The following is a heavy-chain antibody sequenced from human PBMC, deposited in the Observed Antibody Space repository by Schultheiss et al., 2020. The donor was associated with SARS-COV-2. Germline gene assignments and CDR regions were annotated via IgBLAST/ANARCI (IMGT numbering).Heavy chain of an antibody. CDR2: ISSSGSTI. J-gene: IGHJ4*02. V-gene: IGHV3-11*04. D-gene: IGHD6-19*01. CDR3: ARTGSGWYGGFDY. CDR1: GFTFSDYY. Sequence: GGSLRLSCAASGFTFSDYYMSWIRQAPGKGLEWVSYISSSGSTIYYADSVKGRFTISRDNSKNTLYVQMNSLRIEDTAVYYCARTGSGWYGGFDYWGQGTLVTVSS.